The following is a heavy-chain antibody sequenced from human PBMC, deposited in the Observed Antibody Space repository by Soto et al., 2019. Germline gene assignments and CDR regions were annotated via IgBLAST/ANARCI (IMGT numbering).Heavy chain of an antibody. CDR3: AKNQGVELVPLATVDWFDP. Sequence: SLRLSCASSGFLFENFGMSWVRQAPGKGLEWISSISGSGFKKYYADSVKGRFTISRVNSKSTVYLELNNLSAEDTAVYHCAKNQGVELVPLATVDWFDPWGQGSVVTVSS. CDR2: ISGSGFKK. D-gene: IGHD1-26*01. V-gene: IGHV3-23*01. CDR1: GFLFENFG. J-gene: IGHJ5*02.